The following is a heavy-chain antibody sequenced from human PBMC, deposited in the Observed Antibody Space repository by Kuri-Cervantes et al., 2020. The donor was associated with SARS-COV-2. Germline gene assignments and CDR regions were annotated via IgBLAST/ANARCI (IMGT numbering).Heavy chain of an antibody. D-gene: IGHD2-2*01. V-gene: IGHV1-69*04. Sequence: SVQVSCKASGGTFSSYAISWVRQAPGQGLEWMGRIIPILGIANYAQKFQGRVTITADKSTSTAYMELSSLRSEDTAVYYCARDPWKGYCSSTSCFSHKFDPWGQGTLVTVSS. CDR1: GGTFSSYA. J-gene: IGHJ5*02. CDR2: IIPILGIA. CDR3: ARDPWKGYCSSTSCFSHKFDP.